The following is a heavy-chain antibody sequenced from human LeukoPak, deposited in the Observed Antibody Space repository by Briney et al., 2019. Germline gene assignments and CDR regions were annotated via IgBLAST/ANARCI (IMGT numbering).Heavy chain of an antibody. CDR2: IHHSGVT. Sequence: SETLSLTCTVSGYSISSGYYWSWLRQPPGKGLEWIATIHHSGVTYYNPSLKSRVTMSVDTSKNQFSLKLGSVTAASTAVYYCAGYTANTAGYSFDFWGQGALVTVSS. D-gene: IGHD3-22*01. CDR3: AGYTANTAGYSFDF. J-gene: IGHJ4*02. V-gene: IGHV4-38-2*02. CDR1: GYSISSGYY.